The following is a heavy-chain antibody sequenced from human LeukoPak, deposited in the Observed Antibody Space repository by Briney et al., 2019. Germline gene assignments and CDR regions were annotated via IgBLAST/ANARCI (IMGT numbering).Heavy chain of an antibody. CDR2: IYTSGST. CDR3: ARVDSSSWHGGNYFDY. D-gene: IGHD6-13*01. J-gene: IGHJ4*02. V-gene: IGHV4-4*07. CDR1: GGSISSYY. Sequence: PSETLSLTCTVSGGSISSYYWSWIRQSAGKGLEWIGRIYTSGSTNYNPSLKSRVTMSVDTSKSQFSLKLSSVTAADTAVYYCARVDSSSWHGGNYFDYWGQGTLVTVSS.